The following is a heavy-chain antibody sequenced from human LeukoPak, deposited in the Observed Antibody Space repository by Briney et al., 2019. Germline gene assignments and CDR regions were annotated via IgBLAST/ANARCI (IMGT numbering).Heavy chain of an antibody. CDR2: INPSGGST. D-gene: IGHD1-14*01. CDR1: GYTFTSYY. Sequence: ASVKVSCKASGYTFTSYYMHWVRQAPGQGLEWMGIINPSGGSTSYAQKLQGRVTMTRDTSTSTVYMELSSLRSEDTAVYYCARTGAAVDAFDIWGQGTMVTVSS. J-gene: IGHJ3*02. CDR3: ARTGAAVDAFDI. V-gene: IGHV1-46*03.